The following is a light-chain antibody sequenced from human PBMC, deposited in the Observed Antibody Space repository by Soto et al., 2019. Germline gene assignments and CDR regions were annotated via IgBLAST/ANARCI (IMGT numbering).Light chain of an antibody. V-gene: IGKV3-15*01. J-gene: IGKJ4*01. CDR1: QSVSSN. CDR3: QQYNNWPPVT. Sequence: EIVMTQSPATLSVSPGGRATLSCRASQSVSSNLAWYQQKPGQAPRLLIYGASTRATGIPARISGSGSGTEFTLTISGLQSEDFAVYYCQQYNNWPPVTFGGGTKVEIK. CDR2: GAS.